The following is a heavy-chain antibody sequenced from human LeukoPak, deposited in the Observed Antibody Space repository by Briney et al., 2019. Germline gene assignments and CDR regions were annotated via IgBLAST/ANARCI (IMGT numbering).Heavy chain of an antibody. CDR2: IIPIFGTA. CDR1: GGTFSSYA. J-gene: IGHJ4*02. D-gene: IGHD5-18*01. V-gene: IGHV1-69*06. CDR3: ARVGQLWSPFDY. Sequence: ASVKVSCKASGGTFSSYAISWVRQAPGQGLEWMGGIIPIFGTANYAQKFQGRVTITADKSTSTAYMELSSLRSEDTAVYYCARVGQLWSPFDYWGQGTLVTVSS.